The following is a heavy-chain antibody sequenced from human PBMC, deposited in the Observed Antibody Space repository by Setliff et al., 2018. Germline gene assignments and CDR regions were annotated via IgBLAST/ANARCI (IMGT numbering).Heavy chain of an antibody. CDR1: GYSFTNYG. V-gene: IGHV1-18*01. D-gene: IGHD2-2*01. Sequence: GASVKVSCKTSGYSFTNYGINWVRQAPGQGLEWMRWNSVYAREFQGRVTMTIDTPTSTAYMELRSLRSDDTAVYYCARGPPDFVVVPAAAKFDYWGPGTLVTVSS. J-gene: IGHJ4*02. CDR2: NSV. CDR3: ARGPPDFVVVPAAAKFDY.